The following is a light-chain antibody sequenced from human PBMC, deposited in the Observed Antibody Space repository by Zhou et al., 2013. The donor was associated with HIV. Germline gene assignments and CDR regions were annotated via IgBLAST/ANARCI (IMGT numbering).Light chain of an antibody. Sequence: AIQMTQSPSSLSASVGDRVTITCRASQVIRNDLGWYQQKPGKAPKLLIYAASSLQGGVPSRFSGSGSGTDFTLTISRLEPEDFAVYYCQQYGTSPPYTFGQGTKLEIK. CDR2: AAS. J-gene: IGKJ2*01. CDR1: QVIRND. CDR3: QQYGTSPPYT. V-gene: IGKV1-6*01.